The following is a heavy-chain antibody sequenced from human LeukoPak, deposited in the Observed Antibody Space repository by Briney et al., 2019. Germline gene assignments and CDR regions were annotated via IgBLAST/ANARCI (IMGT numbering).Heavy chain of an antibody. CDR2: IHYSGST. V-gene: IGHV4-31*03. CDR1: GGSISGGGYF. J-gene: IGHJ1*01. CDR3: ARGQRPGDYYGSGSYFPEHFQH. D-gene: IGHD3-10*01. Sequence: PSETLSLTCTVSGGSISGGGYFWSWIRQQPGKGLEWIGDIHYSGSTYYNPSLKSRITISVNTSNNQSSLKLSFVTAADTAVYYCARGQRPGDYYGSGSYFPEHFQHWGQGTLVTVSS.